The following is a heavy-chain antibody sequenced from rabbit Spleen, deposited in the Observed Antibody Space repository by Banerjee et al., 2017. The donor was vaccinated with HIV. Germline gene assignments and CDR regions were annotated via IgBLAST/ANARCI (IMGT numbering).Heavy chain of an antibody. J-gene: IGHJ3*01. CDR3: ARAIVPWLGLTRLDL. CDR2: IYAARGTT. V-gene: IGHV1S7*01. CDR1: GFSLSSWW. D-gene: IGHD4-1*01. Sequence: QLEESGGGLVQPGGSLTLTCKVSGFSLSSWWMSWVRQAPGKGLEWIGIIYAARGTTDYASWVNGRFTISSDNAQSTVDLKMTSLTAADTATYFCARAIVPWLGLTRLDLWGPGTLVTVS.